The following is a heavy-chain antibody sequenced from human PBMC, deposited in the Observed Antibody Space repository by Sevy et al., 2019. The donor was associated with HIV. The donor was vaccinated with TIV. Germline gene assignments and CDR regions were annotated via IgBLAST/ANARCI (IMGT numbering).Heavy chain of an antibody. CDR1: GGSITSLY. V-gene: IGHV4-59*08. CDR3: AGENAWGRGYS. D-gene: IGHD1-26*01. J-gene: IGHJ4*02. CDR2: IYYNGHI. Sequence: SETLSLTCTVSGGSITSLYWNWIRHPPGKGLEWIATIYYNGHINYNPSLKSRVTLSLDTSKNQFSLRLSSVTAADTAMYYCAGENAWGRGYSWGQGTLVTVSS.